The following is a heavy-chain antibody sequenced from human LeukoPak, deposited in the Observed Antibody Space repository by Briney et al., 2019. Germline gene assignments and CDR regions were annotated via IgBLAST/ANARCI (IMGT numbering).Heavy chain of an antibody. CDR1: GFSFGRYA. V-gene: IGHV3-23*01. D-gene: IGHD1-20*01. Sequence: GGSVRLSCAACGFSFGRYAMRWVRQAPGKGVECVSVICGSGGGTFYVDSVKGRFTITRDNSKNTLYLQMNSLRVEDTAVYYCAKVGITGSTRYFDNWGQGTLVTVSS. CDR2: ICGSGGGT. CDR3: AKVGITGSTRYFDN. J-gene: IGHJ4*02.